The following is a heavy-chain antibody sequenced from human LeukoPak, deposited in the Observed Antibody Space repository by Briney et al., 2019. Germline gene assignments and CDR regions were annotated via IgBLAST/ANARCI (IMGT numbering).Heavy chain of an antibody. CDR1: GGSISSYY. J-gene: IGHJ4*02. V-gene: IGHV4-59*01. CDR2: IYYSGST. CDR3: ARGHPRLDY. Sequence: SETLSLTCTVSGGSISSYYWTWFRHPPGRGLEWIRYIYYSGSTNYNPSLKSRVTISVDTSKNQFSLKLSSVTAADTAVYYCARGHPRLDYWGQGTLVTVSS.